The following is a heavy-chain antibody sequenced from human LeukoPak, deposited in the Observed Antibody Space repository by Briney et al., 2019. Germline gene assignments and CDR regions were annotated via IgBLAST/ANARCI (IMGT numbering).Heavy chain of an antibody. Sequence: GGSLRLSCAASGFTSSSYAMSWVRQAPGKGLEWVSAISGSGGSTYYADSVKGRFTISRDNSKNTLYLQMNSLRAEDTAVYYCARATGYYGSGSSDLDYWGQGTLVTVSS. V-gene: IGHV3-23*01. D-gene: IGHD3-10*01. CDR2: ISGSGGST. J-gene: IGHJ4*02. CDR1: GFTSSSYA. CDR3: ARATGYYGSGSSDLDY.